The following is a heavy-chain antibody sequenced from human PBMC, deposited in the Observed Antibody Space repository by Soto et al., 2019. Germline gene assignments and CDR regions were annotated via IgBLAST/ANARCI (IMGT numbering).Heavy chain of an antibody. CDR1: GFTFSNAW. CDR2: IKSKTDGGTT. V-gene: IGHV3-15*01. CDR3: TTGGSNYYDSSGYAFDI. J-gene: IGHJ3*02. D-gene: IGHD3-22*01. Sequence: GGSLRLSCVASGFTFSNAWMSWVRQAPGKGLEWVGRIKSKTDGGTTDYAAPVKGRFTISRDDSKNTLYLQMNSLKTEDTAVYYCTTGGSNYYDSSGYAFDIWGQGTMVTVSS.